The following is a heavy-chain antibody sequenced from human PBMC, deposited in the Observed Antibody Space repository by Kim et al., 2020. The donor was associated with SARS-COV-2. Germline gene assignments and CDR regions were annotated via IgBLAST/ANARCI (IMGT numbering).Heavy chain of an antibody. V-gene: IGHV4-31*03. CDR2: IYYSGST. J-gene: IGHJ4*02. Sequence: SETLSLTCTVSGGSISSGGYYWSWIRQHPGKGLEWIGYIYYSGSTYYNPSLKSRVTISVDTSKNQFSLKLSSVTAADTAVYYCATTLYSSSWYPHSDWGQGTLVTVSS. CDR3: ATTLYSSSWYPHSD. CDR1: GGSISSGGYY. D-gene: IGHD6-13*01.